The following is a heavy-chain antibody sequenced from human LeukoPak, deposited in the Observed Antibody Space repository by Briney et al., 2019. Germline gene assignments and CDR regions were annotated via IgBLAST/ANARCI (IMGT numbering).Heavy chain of an antibody. CDR3: ARGWDPGYNFYGMDV. V-gene: IGHV4-59*01. Sequence: PSETLSLTCTVSGGSISSYYWSWIRQPPGEGLEWIGYIYYSGSTNYNPSLKSRVTISVDTSKNQFSLKLSSVTAADTAVYYCARGWDPGYNFYGMDVWGQGNTVTVSS. CDR2: IYYSGST. D-gene: IGHD1-26*01. CDR1: GGSISSYY. J-gene: IGHJ6*02.